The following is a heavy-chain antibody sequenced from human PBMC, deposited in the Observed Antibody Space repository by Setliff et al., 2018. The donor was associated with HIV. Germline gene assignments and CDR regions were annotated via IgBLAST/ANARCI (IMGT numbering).Heavy chain of an antibody. Sequence: ASVKVSCTASGYTFSEYAIHWVRQAPGQRLEWMGRIDTDNGYRRYSPKLQGRVTITKDTPANTAYMELRGLRSEDTAVYYCARWCAAAGCYPAIYHFDSWGQGTLVTVSS. CDR1: GYTFSEYA. D-gene: IGHD2-2*01. V-gene: IGHV1-3*04. J-gene: IGHJ4*02. CDR2: IDTDNGYR. CDR3: ARWCAAAGCYPAIYHFDS.